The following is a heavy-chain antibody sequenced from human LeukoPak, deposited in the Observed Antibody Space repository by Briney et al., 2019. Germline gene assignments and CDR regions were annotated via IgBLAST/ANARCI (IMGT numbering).Heavy chain of an antibody. Sequence: SETLSLTCTVSGGSISSYYWSWIRQPPGKGLEWIGEINHSGSTNYNPSLKSRVTISVDTSKNQFSLKLSSVTAADTAVYYCARGAEGSILTGYFYYFDYWGQGTLVTVSS. J-gene: IGHJ4*02. V-gene: IGHV4-34*01. CDR1: GGSISSYY. CDR3: ARGAEGSILTGYFYYFDY. D-gene: IGHD3-9*01. CDR2: INHSGST.